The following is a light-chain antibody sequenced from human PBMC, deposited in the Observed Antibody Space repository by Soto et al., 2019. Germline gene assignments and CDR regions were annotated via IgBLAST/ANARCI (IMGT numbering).Light chain of an antibody. V-gene: IGLV1-44*01. CDR1: ASNIGRHS. CDR2: TDN. CDR3: AAWDATLAGVV. J-gene: IGLJ2*01. Sequence: QSVLTQPPSASGAPGQRVTISCSGSASNIGRHSVSWYQHLPATAPKLLIFTDNQRPSGVPDRFSASKSGTSASLAISGLQSEDESVYYCAAWDATLAGVVFGGGTKLTVL.